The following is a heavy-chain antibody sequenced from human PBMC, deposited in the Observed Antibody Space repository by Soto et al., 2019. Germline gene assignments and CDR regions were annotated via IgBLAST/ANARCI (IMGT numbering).Heavy chain of an antibody. V-gene: IGHV4-30-4*01. CDR3: ARDTGTYPYYFDY. CDR2: IHHSGST. J-gene: IGHJ4*02. Sequence: PSETLSLTCTVSGGSISSGENFWNWIRQSPGKGLEWIGYIHHSGSTYYNPSLKSRLTISVDTSKNQISLKLNSVTAADTAVYYCARDTGTYPYYFDYWGQGXLVTVPS. D-gene: IGHD1-26*01. CDR1: GGSISSGENF.